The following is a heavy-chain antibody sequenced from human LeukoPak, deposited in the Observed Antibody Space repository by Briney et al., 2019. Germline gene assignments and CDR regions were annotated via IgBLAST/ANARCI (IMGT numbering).Heavy chain of an antibody. CDR2: ISSSSSAI. CDR3: ARKLGEVGATVGNWFDP. D-gene: IGHD1-26*01. J-gene: IGHJ5*02. CDR1: GFTFSSYT. Sequence: PGGSLRLSCAASGFTFSSYTMNWVRQAPGKGLEWISYISSSSSAIYYADSVKGRFTISRDNAKSSLYLQMNSLRDEDTAVYYCARKLGEVGATVGNWFDPWGQGTLVTVSS. V-gene: IGHV3-48*02.